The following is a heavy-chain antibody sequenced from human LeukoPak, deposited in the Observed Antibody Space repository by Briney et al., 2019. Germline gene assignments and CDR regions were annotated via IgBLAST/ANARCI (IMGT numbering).Heavy chain of an antibody. CDR2: FDPEDGEA. V-gene: IGHV1-24*01. D-gene: IGHD3-22*01. CDR3: ATDRYYDSSGYYNFDY. CDR1: GYTLTELS. J-gene: IGHJ4*02. Sequence: EASVKVSCKVSGYTLTELSMHWVRQAPGKGLEWMGGFDPEDGEAIYVQKFQGRVTMTEDTSTDTAYMELSSLRSEDTAVYYCATDRYYDSSGYYNFDYWGQGTLVTVSS.